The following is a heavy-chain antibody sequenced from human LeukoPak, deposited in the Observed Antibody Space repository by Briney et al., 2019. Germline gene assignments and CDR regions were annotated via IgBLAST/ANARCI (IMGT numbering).Heavy chain of an antibody. D-gene: IGHD6-19*01. CDR2: IIPIFGTG. J-gene: IGHJ5*02. Sequence: GASVKVSCKASGGTFSSYAISWVRQAPGQGLEWMGRIIPIFGTGNYAQKFQGRGTITTDESTSRAYMELSSLRSEDTAVYYCARSSELGYSIGWYGGAGVWFDPWGQGTLVTVSS. V-gene: IGHV1-69*05. CDR3: ARSSELGYSIGWYGGAGVWFDP. CDR1: GGTFSSYA.